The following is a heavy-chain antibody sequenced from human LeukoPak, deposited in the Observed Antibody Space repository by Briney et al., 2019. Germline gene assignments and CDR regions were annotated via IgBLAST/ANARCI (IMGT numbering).Heavy chain of an antibody. D-gene: IGHD6-19*01. CDR2: IYHSGST. V-gene: IGHV4-30-2*01. Sequence: SQTLSLTCAVSGGSISSGGYSWSWVRQPPGKGLEWIGEIYHSGSTNYNPSLKSRVTISVDKSKNQFSLKLSSVTAADTAVYYCARGGGGSGWYTDWGQGTLVTVSS. CDR1: GGSISSGGYS. J-gene: IGHJ4*02. CDR3: ARGGGGSGWYTD.